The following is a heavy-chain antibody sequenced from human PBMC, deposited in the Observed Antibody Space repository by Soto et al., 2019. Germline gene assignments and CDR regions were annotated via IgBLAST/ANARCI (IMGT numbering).Heavy chain of an antibody. J-gene: IGHJ4*02. CDR1: GGTFSSYT. V-gene: IGHV1-69*02. Sequence: QVQLVQSGAEVKKPGSSVKVSCKASGGTFSSYTMSWVRQAPGQGLQWMGRIIPVLDITNYAQKFQDRVTITADRSTGTAYMELSSLRFEDTALYYCATGGQPVARLEGLGYWGPGTLVTVAS. CDR2: IIPVLDIT. CDR3: ATGGQPVARLEGLGY. D-gene: IGHD3-16*01.